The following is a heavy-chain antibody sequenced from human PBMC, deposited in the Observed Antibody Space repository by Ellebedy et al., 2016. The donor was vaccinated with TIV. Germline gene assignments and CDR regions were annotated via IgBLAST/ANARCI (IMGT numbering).Heavy chain of an antibody. CDR2: INPSGGST. CDR1: GYTFTSYY. Sequence: AASVQVSCKASGYTFTSYYMHWARHAPGQGLEWMGIINPSGGSTSYAQKFQGSVTMTRDTSTSTVYMELSSLRSEDTAVYYCARVYTGAFDIWGQGTMVTVSS. J-gene: IGHJ3*02. CDR3: ARVYTGAFDI. V-gene: IGHV1-46*01. D-gene: IGHD1-14*01.